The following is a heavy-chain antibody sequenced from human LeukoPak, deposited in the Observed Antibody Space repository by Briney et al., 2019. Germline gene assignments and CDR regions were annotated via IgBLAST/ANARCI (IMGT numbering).Heavy chain of an antibody. CDR3: ARAVTVYDYVWGSPRLDAFDI. V-gene: IGHV4-34*01. CDR1: GGSFSGYY. J-gene: IGHJ3*02. D-gene: IGHD3-16*01. Sequence: SETLSLTCAVYGGSFSGYYWSWIRQPPGKGLEWIGEINHSGSTNYNPSLKSRVTISVDTSKNQFSLKLSSVTAADTAVYYCARAVTVYDYVWGSPRLDAFDIWGQGTMVTVSS. CDR2: INHSGST.